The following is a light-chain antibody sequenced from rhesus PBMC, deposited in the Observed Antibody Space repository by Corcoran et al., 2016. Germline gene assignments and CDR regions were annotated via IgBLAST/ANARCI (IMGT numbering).Light chain of an antibody. Sequence: QSSLTQPPSLSKSLGQSVTISCTGTSSDVGIYNDVSWYQHHPGTAPRLLIFDVSNRPSGVSNRFSGSKSGNTASLTLAGLQAEDESDYYCCSYRSGNTYIFGVGTRLTVL. CDR3: CSYRSGNTYI. J-gene: IGLJ1*01. CDR1: SSDVGIYND. V-gene: IGLV2S9*01. CDR2: DVS.